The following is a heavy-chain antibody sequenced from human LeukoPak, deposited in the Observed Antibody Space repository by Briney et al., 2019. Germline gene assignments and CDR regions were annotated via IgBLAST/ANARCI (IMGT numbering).Heavy chain of an antibody. Sequence: ASVKVSCKASGYTFTSYYMHWVRQAPGQGLEWMGTINPSGGSTSYAQKFQGRVTMTRDTSTSTVYMELSSLRSEDTAVYYCARDRSEVGELLCNWFDPWGQGTLVTVSS. J-gene: IGHJ5*02. D-gene: IGHD1-26*01. CDR2: INPSGGST. CDR1: GYTFTSYY. V-gene: IGHV1-46*01. CDR3: ARDRSEVGELLCNWFDP.